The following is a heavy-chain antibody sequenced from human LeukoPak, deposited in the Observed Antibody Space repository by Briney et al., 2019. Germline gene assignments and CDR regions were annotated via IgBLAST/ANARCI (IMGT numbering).Heavy chain of an antibody. V-gene: IGHV3-21*01. Sequence: GGSLRLSCAASGFTFSSYSMNWVRQAPGKGLEWVSSISSSSSYIYYADSVKGRFTISRDNAKNSLYLQMNGLRAEDTAVYYCARGVLTGDPDYWGQGTLVTVSS. CDR3: ARGVLTGDPDY. J-gene: IGHJ4*02. D-gene: IGHD7-27*01. CDR2: ISSSSSYI. CDR1: GFTFSSYS.